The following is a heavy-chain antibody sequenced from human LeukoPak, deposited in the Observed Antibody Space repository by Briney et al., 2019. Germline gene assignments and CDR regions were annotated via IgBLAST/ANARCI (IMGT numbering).Heavy chain of an antibody. Sequence: ASVKVSCKASGGTFSSYAISWVRQAPGQGLEWMGRIIPILGIANYAQKFQGRVTITADKSTSTAYMELSSLRSEDTAVYYCARVLGYRGNWYFDLWGRGTLVTVSS. V-gene: IGHV1-69*04. CDR3: ARVLGYRGNWYFDL. J-gene: IGHJ2*01. CDR1: GGTFSSYA. CDR2: IIPILGIA. D-gene: IGHD3-16*01.